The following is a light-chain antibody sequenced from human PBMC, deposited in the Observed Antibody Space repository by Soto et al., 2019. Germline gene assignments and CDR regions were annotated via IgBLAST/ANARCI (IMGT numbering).Light chain of an antibody. CDR2: DVA. CDR3: VSYTSSTTYV. CDR1: SSEVGGSNF. J-gene: IGLJ1*01. Sequence: QSALAQPASVSDSPGQSITISCTGTSSEVGGSNFVSWYQQHPGKPPKLIIYDVANRPSGVSNRFSGSKSGSTAHLIISRLQTEDEADYYCVSYTSSTTYVVGTATKVTV. V-gene: IGLV2-14*03.